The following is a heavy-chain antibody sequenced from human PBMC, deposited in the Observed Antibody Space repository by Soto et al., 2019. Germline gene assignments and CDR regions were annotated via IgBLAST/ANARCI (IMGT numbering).Heavy chain of an antibody. J-gene: IGHJ5*02. CDR3: ARRITIFGVVIGWFDP. Sequence: SETLSLTCAVYGGSFSGYYWSWIRQPPGKGLEWIGEINHSGSTNYNPSLKSRVTISVDTSKNQFSLKLSSVTAADTAVYYCARRITIFGVVIGWFDPWGQGTLVTVSS. CDR2: INHSGST. V-gene: IGHV4-34*01. D-gene: IGHD3-3*01. CDR1: GGSFSGYY.